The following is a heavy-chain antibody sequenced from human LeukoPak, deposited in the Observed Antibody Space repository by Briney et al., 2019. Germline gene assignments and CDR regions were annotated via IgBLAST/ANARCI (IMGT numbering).Heavy chain of an antibody. Sequence: GGSLRLSCAASGFTFSSYSMNWVRQAPGKGLEWVSSISSSSSYIYYADSVEGRFTISRDNAKNSLYLQMNSLRAEDTAVYYCASGVAVAGDYFDYWGQGTLVTVSS. J-gene: IGHJ4*02. V-gene: IGHV3-21*01. CDR1: GFTFSSYS. CDR2: ISSSSSYI. CDR3: ASGVAVAGDYFDY. D-gene: IGHD6-19*01.